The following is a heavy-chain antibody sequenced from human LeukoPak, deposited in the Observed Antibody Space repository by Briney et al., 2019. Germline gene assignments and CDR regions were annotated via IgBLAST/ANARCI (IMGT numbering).Heavy chain of an antibody. V-gene: IGHV3-23*01. CDR3: AKRVAYSSTWPYFDY. J-gene: IGHJ4*02. CDR2: ITESGGDT. CDR1: GSTFSNYG. Sequence: PGGSLRLSCAASGSTFSNYGMSWVRQAPGKGLEWVSAITESGGDTYYADSVKGCFTISRDNSKNTLYLQMNSLRAEDTAVYYCAKRVAYSSTWPYFDYWGQGTLVTVSS. D-gene: IGHD6-13*01.